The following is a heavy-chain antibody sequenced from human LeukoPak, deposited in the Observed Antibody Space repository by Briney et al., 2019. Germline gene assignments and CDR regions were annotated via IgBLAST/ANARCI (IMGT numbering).Heavy chain of an antibody. D-gene: IGHD2-15*01. Sequence: GGSLRLSCVVSGFTFSSYWMSWVRQAPGKGLEWVANIKQDGSEKYYVDSAKGRFTISRDNAKNSLNLQMDSLRPEDTALYYCARDPDSSAFDYWGQGAQVTVST. CDR3: ARDPDSSAFDY. J-gene: IGHJ4*02. CDR2: IKQDGSEK. CDR1: GFTFSSYW. V-gene: IGHV3-7*01.